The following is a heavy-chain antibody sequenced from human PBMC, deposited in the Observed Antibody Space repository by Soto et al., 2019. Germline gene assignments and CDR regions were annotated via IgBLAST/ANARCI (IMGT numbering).Heavy chain of an antibody. J-gene: IGHJ3*02. CDR3: ARGYYDSSGAFDI. CDR2: IYYSGST. Sequence: QVQLQESGPGLVKPSETLSLTCTVSGGSISSYYWSWIRQPPGKGLEWIGYIYYSGSTNYNPSLKSRVHISVDTSKNQFSLKLSSVTAADTAVYYCARGYYDSSGAFDIWGQGTMVTVSS. D-gene: IGHD3-22*01. CDR1: GGSISSYY. V-gene: IGHV4-59*01.